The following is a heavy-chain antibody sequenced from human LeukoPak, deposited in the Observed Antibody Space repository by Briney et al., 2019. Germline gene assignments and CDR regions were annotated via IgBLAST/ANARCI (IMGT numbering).Heavy chain of an antibody. D-gene: IGHD1-1*01. CDR3: ARGENWNYYDY. Sequence: ASVKVSCKASGYTFTGYYMHWVRQAPGQGLEWMGRINPNSGGPNYAQKFQGRVTMTRDTSISTAYMELGRLRSDDTAVYYCARGENWNYYDYWGQGTLVTVSS. J-gene: IGHJ4*02. V-gene: IGHV1-2*06. CDR1: GYTFTGYY. CDR2: INPNSGGP.